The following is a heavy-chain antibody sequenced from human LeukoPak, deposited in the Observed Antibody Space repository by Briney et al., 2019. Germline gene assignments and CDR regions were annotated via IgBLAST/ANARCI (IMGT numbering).Heavy chain of an antibody. J-gene: IGHJ3*02. D-gene: IGHD3-22*01. CDR1: GFTFSSYD. CDR3: ARGYLYYDSSGDAFDI. Sequence: GGSLRLSCAASGFTFSSYDMHWVRQATGKGLEWVSAIGTAGDTYYPGSVKGRFTISRENAKNSSYLQMNSLRAGDTAVYYCARGYLYYDSSGDAFDIWGQGTMVTVSS. CDR2: IGTAGDT. V-gene: IGHV3-13*01.